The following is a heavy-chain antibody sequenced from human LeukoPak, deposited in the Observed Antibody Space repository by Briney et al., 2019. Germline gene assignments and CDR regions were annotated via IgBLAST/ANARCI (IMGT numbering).Heavy chain of an antibody. CDR1: GGPFSGFY. J-gene: IGHJ4*02. Sequence: SETLSLTCAVYGGPFSGFYWSWIRQPPGKGLEWIGEFNHSGSTNCNPSLKSRVTISVDTSKNQFSLKLSSVTAADTAVYYCANYYDSSGYYLGYWGQGTLVTVSS. CDR3: ANYYDSSGYYLGY. V-gene: IGHV4-34*01. D-gene: IGHD3-22*01. CDR2: FNHSGST.